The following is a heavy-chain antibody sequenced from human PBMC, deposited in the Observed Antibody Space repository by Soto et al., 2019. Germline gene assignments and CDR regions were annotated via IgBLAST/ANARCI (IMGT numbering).Heavy chain of an antibody. J-gene: IGHJ4*02. D-gene: IGHD1-1*01. CDR3: ARGRYGDY. V-gene: IGHV1-18*01. Sequence: QVHLVQSGAEVKKPGASVKVSCQASGCAFTTYGITWVRQAPGQGLEWMGWISAHNGNTNYAQKLQGRVTVTRDTSTSTAYMELGSLRSDDTAVYYCARGRYGDYWGQGALVTVSS. CDR1: GCAFTTYG. CDR2: ISAHNGNT.